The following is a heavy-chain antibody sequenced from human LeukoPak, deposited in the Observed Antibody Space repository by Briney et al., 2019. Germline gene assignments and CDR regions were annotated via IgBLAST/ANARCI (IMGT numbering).Heavy chain of an antibody. V-gene: IGHV1-24*01. CDR1: GGTFSSYA. J-gene: IGHJ6*04. CDR2: FDPEDGEA. Sequence: ASVKVSCKASGGTFSSYAISWVRQAPGKGLEWMGGFDPEDGEAIYAQKFQGRVTMTEDTSTDTAYMELSSLRSEDTAVYYCATYYDISPSGDYYGMDVWGKGTTVTVSS. CDR3: ATYYDISPSGDYYGMDV. D-gene: IGHD3-9*01.